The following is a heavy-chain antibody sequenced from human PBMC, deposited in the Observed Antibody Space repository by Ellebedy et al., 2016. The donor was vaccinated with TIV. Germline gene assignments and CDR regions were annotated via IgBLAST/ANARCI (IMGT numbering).Heavy chain of an antibody. V-gene: IGHV4-59*01. Sequence: SETLSLTCAVSGGSLSDNYWTWIRQPPGKGLEWIGYLYYTGSTNYNPSLKSRLTISVNPPRNQFSLKLSSVTAADTAVYYCVSSASMDAFDLWGQGTMVTVSS. CDR1: GGSLSDNY. CDR3: VSSASMDAFDL. CDR2: LYYTGST. J-gene: IGHJ3*01. D-gene: IGHD3-16*01.